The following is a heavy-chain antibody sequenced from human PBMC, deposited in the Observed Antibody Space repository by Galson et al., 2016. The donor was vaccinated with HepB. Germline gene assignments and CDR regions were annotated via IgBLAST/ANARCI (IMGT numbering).Heavy chain of an antibody. CDR2: AYFRSKWYH. CDR1: GDSVSSKSAS. D-gene: IGHD6-19*01. V-gene: IGHV6-1*01. Sequence: CAISGDSVSSKSASWIWIRQSPSRGLEWLGRAYFRSKWYHDYAPSVKGRITITPDPSRNQFSLQLDSVTPEDTAIYYCSRGPRNYTSGWTFDYRGQGTLVTVSS. CDR3: SRGPRNYTSGWTFDY. J-gene: IGHJ4*02.